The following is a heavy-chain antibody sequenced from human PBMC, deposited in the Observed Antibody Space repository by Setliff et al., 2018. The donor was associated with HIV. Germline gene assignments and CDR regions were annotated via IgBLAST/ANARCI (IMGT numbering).Heavy chain of an antibody. V-gene: IGHV4-31*03. J-gene: IGHJ6*03. Sequence: SETLSLTCTVSGGSVSSGGYYWSWIRQHPGKGLEWIGYIYYSGSTYYNPSLKSRVTISVDTSRNQFSLKLSSVTAADTAVYYCARSKKRGDYYYYYYYMDVWGKGTTVTVSS. CDR3: ARSKKRGDYYYYYYYMDV. CDR1: GGSVSSGGYY. CDR2: IYYSGST. D-gene: IGHD3-16*01.